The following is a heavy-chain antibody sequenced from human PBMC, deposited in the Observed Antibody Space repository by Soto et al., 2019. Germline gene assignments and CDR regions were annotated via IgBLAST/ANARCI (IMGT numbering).Heavy chain of an antibody. J-gene: IGHJ4*02. D-gene: IGHD1-1*01. CDR2: ISAYNGNT. V-gene: IGHV1-18*01. Sequence: QVQLVQSGAEVKKPGASVKVSCKASGYTFTSYGISWVRQAPGQGLEWMGWISAYNGNTNYAQKLQGRVTMTTDTATSTAYMELRSLRSDDTAVYYCARDYYHSPGTTMGADIDYWGQGTLVTVSS. CDR3: ARDYYHSPGTTMGADIDY. CDR1: GYTFTSYG.